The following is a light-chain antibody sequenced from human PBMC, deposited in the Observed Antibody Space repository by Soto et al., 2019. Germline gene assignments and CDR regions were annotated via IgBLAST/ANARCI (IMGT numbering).Light chain of an antibody. J-gene: IGLJ3*02. Sequence: QSALTQPASVSGSPGQSITISCTGTSGDIGTYNLVSWYQQHPGRAPKLIIFEGNKRPSGVPDRFSGSKSGNTASLTISGLQAEDEADYYCCSYAGNYVLVFGGGTKLTVL. CDR2: EGN. CDR3: CSYAGNYVLV. CDR1: SGDIGTYNL. V-gene: IGLV2-23*01.